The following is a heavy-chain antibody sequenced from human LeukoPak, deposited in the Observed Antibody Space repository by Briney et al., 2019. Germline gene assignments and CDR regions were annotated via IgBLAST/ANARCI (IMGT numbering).Heavy chain of an antibody. CDR3: AKGTKPVITIPDY. D-gene: IGHD4/OR15-4a*01. CDR1: GFTFSSFS. J-gene: IGHJ4*02. Sequence: GGSLRLSCAASGFTFSSFSMIWVRQAPGKGLEWVSSTSSSSAYTFYAESGKGRFTISRDNAKNSLFLQMNSLRAEDTAMYYCAKGTKPVITIPDYWGQGILVTVSS. CDR2: TSSSSAYT. V-gene: IGHV3-21*04.